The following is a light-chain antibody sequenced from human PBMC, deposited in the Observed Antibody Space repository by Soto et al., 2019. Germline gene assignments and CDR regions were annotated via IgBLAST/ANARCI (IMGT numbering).Light chain of an antibody. Sequence: EIVMTQSPATLSVSPGERATLSCRASQSVNSNLAWYQQKPGQAPRLLIYGASTRATGVPARFSGSGSGTEITLTISSLQSEDAAVYFCQQYNYWPTFGQGTKVEIK. CDR1: QSVNSN. CDR2: GAS. CDR3: QQYNYWPT. V-gene: IGKV3-15*01. J-gene: IGKJ1*01.